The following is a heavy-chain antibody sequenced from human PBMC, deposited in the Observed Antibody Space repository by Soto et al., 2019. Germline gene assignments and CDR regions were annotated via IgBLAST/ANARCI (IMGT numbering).Heavy chain of an antibody. CDR3: ARDQTGITTAGGGRIDH. D-gene: IGHD6-13*01. J-gene: IGHJ4*02. V-gene: IGHV3-30-3*01. Sequence: QVQLVESGGGVVQPGRSLRLSCAASGFTFSTHAMHWVRQAPGKGLECVAIVSFDGSNKYYAVSVKGRFTISRDNSKNTLYLQMSGLTPEDTAVYYCARDQTGITTAGGGRIDHWGQGTLVTVSS. CDR2: VSFDGSNK. CDR1: GFTFSTHA.